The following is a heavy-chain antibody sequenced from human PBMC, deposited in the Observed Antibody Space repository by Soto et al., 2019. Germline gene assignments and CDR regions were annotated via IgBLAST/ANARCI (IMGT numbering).Heavy chain of an antibody. CDR1: GGSISSGGYY. D-gene: IGHD2-15*01. V-gene: IGHV4-31*03. CDR2: IYYSGST. CDR3: ARENGCSGGSCYSDY. Sequence: PSETLSLTCTVSGGSISSGGYYWSWIRRHPGKGLEWIGYIYYSGSTYYNPSLKSRVTISVDTSKNQFSLKLDSVTAADTAVYYCARENGCSGGSCYSDYWGQGTLVTVS. J-gene: IGHJ4*02.